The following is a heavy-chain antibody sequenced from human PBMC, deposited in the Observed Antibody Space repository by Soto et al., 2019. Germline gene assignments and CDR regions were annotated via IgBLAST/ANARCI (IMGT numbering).Heavy chain of an antibody. J-gene: IGHJ4*02. V-gene: IGHV4-59*01. Sequence: QVQLQESGPGLVKPSETLSLTCTVSGGSISNYYWCRVLQPPGKGRVWTGYIYDRGRTNYHPSLTSRITTSVDTSQHQFSRPLTSVTEAGTAVSSCATAPRYWGKGTRVTASS. CDR3: ATAPRY. CDR2: IYDRGRT. D-gene: IGHD1-1*01. CDR1: GGSISNYY.